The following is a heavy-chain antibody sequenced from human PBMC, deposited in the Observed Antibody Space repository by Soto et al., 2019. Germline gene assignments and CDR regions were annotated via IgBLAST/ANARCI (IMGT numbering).Heavy chain of an antibody. J-gene: IGHJ6*02. Sequence: GGSLRLSCAASGFTFSSYGMHWVRQAPGKGLEWVAVIWYDGSNKYYADSVKGRFTISRDNSKNTLYLQMNSLRAEDTAVYYCARQVSSRVRGDYYYGMDVWGQGTTVTVSS. CDR2: IWYDGSNK. V-gene: IGHV3-33*01. CDR3: ARQVSSRVRGDYYYGMDV. D-gene: IGHD3-10*01. CDR1: GFTFSSYG.